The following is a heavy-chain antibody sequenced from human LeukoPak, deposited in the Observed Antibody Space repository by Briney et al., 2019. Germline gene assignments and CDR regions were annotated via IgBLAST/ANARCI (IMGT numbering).Heavy chain of an antibody. CDR2: INHSGST. CDR1: VGSFSGYY. V-gene: IGHV4-34*01. Sequence: PSETLSLTCAVYVGSFSGYYWSWIRQPPGKGLEWIGEINHSGSTNYNSSLKSRVTISVDTSKNQFSLKLSSVTAADTAVYYCARHSVNCSSTSCYIVYYYGMDVWGQGTTVTVSS. J-gene: IGHJ6*02. D-gene: IGHD2-2*02. CDR3: ARHSVNCSSTSCYIVYYYGMDV.